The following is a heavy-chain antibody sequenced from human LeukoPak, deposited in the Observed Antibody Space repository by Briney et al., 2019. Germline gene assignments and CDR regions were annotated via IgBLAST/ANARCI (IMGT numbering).Heavy chain of an antibody. Sequence: ASVKVSCKVSGYTFTDYYMHWVPQAPGKGLEWMGLVDPEDGETIYAEKFQGRVTITADTSTDTAYMELSSLRSEDTAVYYCATVASSFYYFDYWGQGTLVTVSS. J-gene: IGHJ4*02. CDR3: ATVASSFYYFDY. V-gene: IGHV1-69-2*01. D-gene: IGHD6-6*01. CDR2: VDPEDGET. CDR1: GYTFTDYY.